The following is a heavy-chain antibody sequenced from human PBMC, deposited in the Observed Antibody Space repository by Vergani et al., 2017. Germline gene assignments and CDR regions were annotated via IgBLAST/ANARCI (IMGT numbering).Heavy chain of an antibody. CDR2: ISASGAPT. J-gene: IGHJ4*02. Sequence: EVQLLESGGGLVQPGGSLRLSCTASGFIFSTYAMSWVRQAPGKGREWVSGISASGAPTYYADSVKGRVTISRDNSKNTLYLQVNSLRVEDTAVYYCARVGCSSTSCYVGSYYFDYWGQGTLVTVSS. CDR1: GFIFSTYA. CDR3: ARVGCSSTSCYVGSYYFDY. V-gene: IGHV3-23*01. D-gene: IGHD2-2*01.